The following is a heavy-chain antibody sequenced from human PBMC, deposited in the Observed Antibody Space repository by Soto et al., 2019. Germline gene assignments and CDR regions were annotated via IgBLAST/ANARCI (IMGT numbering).Heavy chain of an antibody. Sequence: QVQLVESGGGVVQPGGSLRLSCNSSGFTFSRYSIHWVRQAPGKGLEWVALISYDGDDKHYADSVKGRFTISRDNSKNTLYLQMNSLRAEDTAVYFCSRPTSFYYYHYAMDVW. CDR3: SRPTSFYYYHYAMDV. V-gene: IGHV3-30-3*01. J-gene: IGHJ6*01. CDR2: ISYDGDDK. CDR1: GFTFSRYS.